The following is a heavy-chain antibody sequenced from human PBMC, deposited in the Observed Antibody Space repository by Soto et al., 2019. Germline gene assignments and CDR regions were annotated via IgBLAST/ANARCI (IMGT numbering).Heavy chain of an antibody. D-gene: IGHD6-19*01. J-gene: IGHJ4*01. Sequence: GAPVEVSCKASGYMFTKSAMHWVRPAPGQRLEWMGWISGDSGNTKYSPKLQDRVTITRDTSASTAYMELSSLRSEDTALYYCARDGVAAGNINFDYWGQGTLVTVSS. CDR1: GYMFTKSA. CDR3: ARDGVAAGNINFDY. CDR2: ISGDSGNT. V-gene: IGHV1-3*01.